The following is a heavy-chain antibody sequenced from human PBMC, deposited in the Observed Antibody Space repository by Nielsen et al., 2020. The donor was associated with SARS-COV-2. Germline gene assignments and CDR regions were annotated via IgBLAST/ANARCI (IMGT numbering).Heavy chain of an antibody. Sequence: GESLKISCAASGFTFSDYYMSWIRQAPGKGLEWVSYISSSGSTIYYADSVKGRFTISRDNSKNTLYLQMNSLRAEDTAVYYCAKVGQQWLVGAYYFDYWGQGSLVTVSS. CDR3: AKVGQQWLVGAYYFDY. CDR1: GFTFSDYY. CDR2: ISSSGSTI. J-gene: IGHJ4*02. D-gene: IGHD6-19*01. V-gene: IGHV3-11*01.